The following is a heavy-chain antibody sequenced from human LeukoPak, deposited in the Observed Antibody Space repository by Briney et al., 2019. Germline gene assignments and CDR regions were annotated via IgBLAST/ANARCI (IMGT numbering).Heavy chain of an antibody. CDR3: ASVMTRDAFDI. Sequence: KPSETLSLTCTVSGGSISSYYWSWIRQPPGKGLEWIGYIYYSGTTNYNPSLKSRLSISVDTSNNQFSLRLSSVTAADTAMYYCASVMTRDAFDIWGQGTMVTVSS. J-gene: IGHJ3*02. V-gene: IGHV4-59*01. CDR1: GGSISSYY. CDR2: IYYSGTT.